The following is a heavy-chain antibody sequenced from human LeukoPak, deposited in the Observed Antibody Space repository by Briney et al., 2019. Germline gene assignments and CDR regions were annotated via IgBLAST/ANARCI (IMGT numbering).Heavy chain of an antibody. CDR3: AGGVSLGYCSSTRCYNDWSDP. CDR1: GGSFSGYY. V-gene: IGHV4-34*01. J-gene: IGHJ5*02. Sequence: PSETLSLTCAVYGGSFSGYYWSWIRQPPGKGLEWIGEINHSGSTNYNPSLKSRVTISVDTSKNQFSLKLSSVTAADTAVYYCAGGVSLGYCSSTRCYNDWSDPWGQGTLVTVSS. D-gene: IGHD2-2*02. CDR2: INHSGST.